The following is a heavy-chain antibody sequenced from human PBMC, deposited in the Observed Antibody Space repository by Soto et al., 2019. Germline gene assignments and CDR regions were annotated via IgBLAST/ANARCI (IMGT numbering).Heavy chain of an antibody. CDR1: GFTFSSYA. J-gene: IGHJ2*01. CDR3: ARAANYDYWYFDL. D-gene: IGHD3-16*01. Sequence: QVQLVESGGGVVQPGRSLRLSCAASGFTFSSYAMHWVRQAPGKGLEWVAVISYDGSNKYYADSVKGRFTISRDNSKNTLYLQMNSLRAEDTAVYYCARAANYDYWYFDLWGRGTLVTVSS. CDR2: ISYDGSNK. V-gene: IGHV3-30-3*01.